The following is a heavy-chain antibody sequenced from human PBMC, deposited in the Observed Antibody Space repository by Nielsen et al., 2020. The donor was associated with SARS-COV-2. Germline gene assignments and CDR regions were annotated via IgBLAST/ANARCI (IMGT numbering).Heavy chain of an antibody. Sequence: SETLSLTCAVYGGSFSGYYWSWIRQPPGKGLEWIGEINHSGSTNYNPSLKSRVTISVDTSENQFSLKLSSVTAADTAVYYCARGRPKLYSSSWYPYFDYWGQGTLVTVSS. V-gene: IGHV4-34*01. CDR3: ARGRPKLYSSSWYPYFDY. CDR1: GGSFSGYY. CDR2: INHSGST. D-gene: IGHD6-13*01. J-gene: IGHJ4*02.